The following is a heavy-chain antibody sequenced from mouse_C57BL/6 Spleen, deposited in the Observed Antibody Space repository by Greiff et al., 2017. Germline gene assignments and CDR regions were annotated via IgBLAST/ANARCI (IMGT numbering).Heavy chain of an antibody. V-gene: IGHV1-80*01. CDR2: IYPGDGDT. J-gene: IGHJ2*01. D-gene: IGHD3-1*01. CDR1: GYAFSSYW. CDR3: ARGGLSGHFGC. Sequence: QVQLKESGAELVKPGASVKISCKASGYAFSSYWMNWVKQRPGKGLEWIGQIYPGDGDTNYNGKFKGKATLTADKSSSTAYMQLSSLTSEDSAVYFCARGGLSGHFGCWGQGTTLTVSS.